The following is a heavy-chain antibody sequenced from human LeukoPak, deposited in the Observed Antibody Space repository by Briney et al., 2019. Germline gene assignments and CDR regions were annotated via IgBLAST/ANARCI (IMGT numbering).Heavy chain of an antibody. CDR2: IWHDGGNK. CDR1: GFTFSNYG. J-gene: IGHJ4*02. CDR3: ATGSYFNY. V-gene: IGHV3-33*03. Sequence: GGSLRLSCAASGFTFSNYGMHWVRQAPGKGLEWVAVIWHDGGNKYYTDSVKGRFTISRDNAKNTLYLQMNSLRAEDTAVYYCATGSYFNYWGQGTLVTVSS.